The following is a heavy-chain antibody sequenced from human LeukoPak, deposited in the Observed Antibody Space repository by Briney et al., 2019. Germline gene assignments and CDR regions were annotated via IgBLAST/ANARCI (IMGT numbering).Heavy chain of an antibody. CDR1: GFTVSSNY. CDR3: ARVNGVVILDY. D-gene: IGHD3-3*01. J-gene: IGHJ4*02. V-gene: IGHV3-53*01. Sequence: GGSLRLSCAASGFTVSSNYMSWVRQAPGKGLEWVSVIYSGGSTYYADSVKGRFIISRDNSKNTLYLQMNSLRAEDTAVYYCARVNGVVILDYWGQGTLVTVSS. CDR2: IYSGGST.